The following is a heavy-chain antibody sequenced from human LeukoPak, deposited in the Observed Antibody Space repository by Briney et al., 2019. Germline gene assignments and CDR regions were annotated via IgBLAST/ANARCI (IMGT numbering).Heavy chain of an antibody. CDR1: GGSISSSSYY. V-gene: IGHV4-39*01. CDR2: IYYSGST. D-gene: IGHD6-13*01. Sequence: SETLSLTCTVSGGSISSSSYYWGWIRQPPGKGLEWIGSIYYSGSTYYNPSLKSRVTISVDTSKNQFSLKLSSVTAADTAVYYCARGRELSGYSSSWYHSGYYMDVWGKGTTVTVSS. CDR3: ARGRELSGYSSSWYHSGYYMDV. J-gene: IGHJ6*03.